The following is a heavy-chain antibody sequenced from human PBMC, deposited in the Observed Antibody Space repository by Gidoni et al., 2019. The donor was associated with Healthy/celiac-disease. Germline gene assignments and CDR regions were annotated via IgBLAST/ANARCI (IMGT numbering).Heavy chain of an antibody. Sequence: QVTLKASGPVLVKPTETLTLTCTVPGFSLSNARMGVIWIRQPPGKALEWLATIFSNDEKSYSTSLKSRLTISKDTSKSQVVLTMTNMDPVDTATYYCARGSSSPDREFDYWGQGTLVTVSS. CDR1: GFSLSNARMG. D-gene: IGHD6-6*01. V-gene: IGHV2-26*01. J-gene: IGHJ4*02. CDR3: ARGSSSPDREFDY. CDR2: IFSNDEK.